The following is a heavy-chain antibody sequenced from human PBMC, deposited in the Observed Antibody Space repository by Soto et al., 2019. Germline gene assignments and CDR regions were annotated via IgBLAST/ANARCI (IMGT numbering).Heavy chain of an antibody. Sequence: SETLSLTCAVYGGSFSGYYWTWIRQPPGKGLEWIGEINHSGSTNSNPSLKSRVTISVDTSKNQFSLDLRSVTAADTAVYYCARGGSGYKSPASWGQGTRVTVSS. J-gene: IGHJ4*02. CDR3: ARGGSGYKSPAS. V-gene: IGHV4-34*01. D-gene: IGHD1-1*01. CDR2: INHSGST. CDR1: GGSFSGYY.